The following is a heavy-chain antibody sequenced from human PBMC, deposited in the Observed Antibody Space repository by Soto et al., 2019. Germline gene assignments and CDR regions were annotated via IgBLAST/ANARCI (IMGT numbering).Heavy chain of an antibody. CDR1: GYTFTTYY. J-gene: IGHJ4*02. V-gene: IGHV1-46*01. CDR2: ISLDGGRT. Sequence: QVQLVQSGAEVKKPGASVKVSCKASGYTFTTYYMHWVRQAPGQGLEWMGIISLDGGRTSYAQKFQGRVPMTRDTSTSTVYMELSSLRSEDTAVYYCATRDPGHYWGQGTLVTVSS. CDR3: ATRDPGHY.